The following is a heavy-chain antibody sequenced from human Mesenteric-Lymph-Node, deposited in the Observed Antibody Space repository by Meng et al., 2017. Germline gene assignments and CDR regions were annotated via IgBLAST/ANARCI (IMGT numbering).Heavy chain of an antibody. CDR3: ARDGYNGYGPDYYYYGMDV. CDR2: VSHSGST. Sequence: SETLSLTCTVSGGSISSSSYYWGWIRQPPGKGLEWIGMVSHSGSTNYNPSLKSRVTISVDTSKNQFSLKLSSVTAADTAVYYCARDGYNGYGPDYYYYGMDVWGQGTTVTVSS. CDR1: GGSISSSSYY. V-gene: IGHV4-39*07. D-gene: IGHD5-18*01. J-gene: IGHJ6*02.